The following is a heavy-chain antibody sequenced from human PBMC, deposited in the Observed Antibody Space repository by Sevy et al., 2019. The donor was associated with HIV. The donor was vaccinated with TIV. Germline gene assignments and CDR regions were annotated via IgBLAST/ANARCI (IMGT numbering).Heavy chain of an antibody. CDR2: IYSGGNT. CDR3: ASMSSSGRNVDY. D-gene: IGHD6-19*01. J-gene: IGHJ4*02. V-gene: IGHV3-53*01. CDR1: GFTVSSTY. Sequence: GGSLRLSCAASGFTVSSTYMSWVRQAPGKGPEWVSVIYSGGNTYYADSVKGRFTISRDNSKNTLYLQMNSLRAEDTAMYYCASMSSSGRNVDYWGQGTLVTVSS.